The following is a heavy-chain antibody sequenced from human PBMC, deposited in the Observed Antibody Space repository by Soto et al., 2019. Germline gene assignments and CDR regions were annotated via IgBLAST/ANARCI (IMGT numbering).Heavy chain of an antibody. Sequence: QLQLQESGPGLVKPSETLSLTCPVSGGSISSSNYYWAWIRQPPGKGLEWIGSIYYRGNTYYNPSLKSRLTISVDTSKNQFSLMLSSVTAADTAFYYCARRGSYYNEWYFDYWGQGTLVTVSS. V-gene: IGHV4-39*01. J-gene: IGHJ4*02. CDR2: IYYRGNT. D-gene: IGHD3-10*01. CDR3: ARRGSYYNEWYFDY. CDR1: GGSISSSNYY.